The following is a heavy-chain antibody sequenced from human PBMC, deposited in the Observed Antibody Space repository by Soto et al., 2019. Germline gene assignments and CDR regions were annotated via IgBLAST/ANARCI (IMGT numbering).Heavy chain of an antibody. CDR2: INPNSGGT. CDR3: AREGIAVAGLEGMDV. D-gene: IGHD6-19*01. V-gene: IGHV1-2*04. Sequence: GASVKVSCKASGYTFTGYYMHWVRQAPGQGLEWMGWINPNSGGTNYAQKFQGWVTMTRDTSISTAYMELSRLRSDDTAVYYCAREGIAVAGLEGMDVWGQGTTVTVSS. CDR1: GYTFTGYY. J-gene: IGHJ6*02.